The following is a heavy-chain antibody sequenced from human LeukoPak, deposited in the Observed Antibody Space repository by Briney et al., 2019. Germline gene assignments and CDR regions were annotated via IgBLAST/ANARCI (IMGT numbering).Heavy chain of an antibody. CDR2: ISYDGSNK. CDR1: GFTFSSYA. V-gene: IGHV3-30*04. Sequence: GGSLRLSCAASGFTFSSYAMHWVRQAPGKGLEWVAVISYDGSNKYYADSVKGRFTISRDNSKNTLYLQMNSLRAEDTVVYYCASLYRLGAFDIWGQGTMVTVSS. D-gene: IGHD3-16*01. J-gene: IGHJ3*02. CDR3: ASLYRLGAFDI.